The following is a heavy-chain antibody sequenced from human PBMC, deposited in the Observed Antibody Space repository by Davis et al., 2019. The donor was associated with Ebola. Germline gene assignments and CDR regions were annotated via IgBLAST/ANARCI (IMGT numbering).Heavy chain of an antibody. V-gene: IGHV4-61*01. CDR3: ARQRRLRLGELSGHFDY. CDR2: IYYSGST. CDR1: GGSVSSGSYY. J-gene: IGHJ4*02. D-gene: IGHD3-16*02. Sequence: SETLSLTCTVSGGSVSSGSYYWSWIRQPPGKGLEWIGYIYYSGSTNYNPSLKSRVTISVDTSKNQFSLKLSSVTAADTAVYYCARQRRLRLGELSGHFDYWGQGTLVTVSS.